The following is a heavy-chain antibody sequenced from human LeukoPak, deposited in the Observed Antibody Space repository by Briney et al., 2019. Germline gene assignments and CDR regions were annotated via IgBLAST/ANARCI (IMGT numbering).Heavy chain of an antibody. J-gene: IGHJ4*02. V-gene: IGHV3-53*01. CDR2: IYSGGTT. CDR1: GFTVSSNY. Sequence: GGSLRLSCAASGFTVSSNYMSWVRQAPGKGLEWVSVIYSGGTTYYADSVTGRFTISRDNSKNTLYLQMNSLRAEDTAVYYCTRLRGYRSSTSCYPLGYWGQGTLVTVSS. D-gene: IGHD2-2*01. CDR3: TRLRGYRSSTSCYPLGY.